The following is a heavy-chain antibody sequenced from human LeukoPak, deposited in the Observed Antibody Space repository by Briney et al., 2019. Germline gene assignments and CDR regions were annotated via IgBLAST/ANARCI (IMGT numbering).Heavy chain of an antibody. CDR1: GFTFSSYW. D-gene: IGHD2-2*01. CDR3: ARDHSHRPVPTLDY. V-gene: IGHV3-74*01. J-gene: IGHJ4*02. CDR2: IDDDGNTT. Sequence: GGPLRLSCAASGFTFSSYWMHWVRQAPGKGLVWVSRIDDDGNTTTYADSVKGRFTISRDNAKNTLYLQMNSLRAEDTAVYYCARDHSHRPVPTLDYWGQGTLVTVSS.